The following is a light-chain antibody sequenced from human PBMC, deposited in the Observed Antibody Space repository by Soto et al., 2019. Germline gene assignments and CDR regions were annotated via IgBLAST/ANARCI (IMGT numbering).Light chain of an antibody. CDR1: QSVSSSY. CDR3: QQDGSSPRT. CDR2: GAS. V-gene: IGKV3-20*01. J-gene: IGKJ1*01. Sequence: EIVLTQSPGTLSLSPGERATLSCRASQSVSSSYLAWDQQKPGQAPRLLIYGASSRATGIPDRFSGSGSGTDFTLTISRLESEDFAVYYCQQDGSSPRTFGQGTKVEIK.